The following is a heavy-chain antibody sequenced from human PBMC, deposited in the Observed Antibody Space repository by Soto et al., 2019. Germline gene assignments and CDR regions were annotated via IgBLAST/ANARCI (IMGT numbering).Heavy chain of an antibody. D-gene: IGHD6-13*01. CDR1: GFTFSSYA. J-gene: IGHJ4*02. CDR2: ISYDGSNK. Sequence: GGSLRLSCAASGFTFSSYAMHWVRQAPGKGLEWVAVISYDGSNKYYADSVKGRFTISRDNSKNTLYLQMNSLRAEDTAVYYCARDSEVYSSSCPDYWGQGTLVTVSS. CDR3: ARDSEVYSSSCPDY. V-gene: IGHV3-30-3*01.